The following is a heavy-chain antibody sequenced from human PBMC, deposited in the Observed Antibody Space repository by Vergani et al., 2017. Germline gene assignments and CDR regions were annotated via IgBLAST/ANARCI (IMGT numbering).Heavy chain of an antibody. D-gene: IGHD2-21*01. J-gene: IGHJ6*03. Sequence: QVQLVESGGGVVQPGRSLRLSCTSSGFTFSTYAMHWVRQAPGNGLEWVAIIYYDGSKKYYADSVKGRFTISRDNSRNTLDLLMSSLRAEDTAIYYCVREGSYCGSTTCRNPSYVYYLHMDGWGEGTAVTVSS. CDR2: IYYDGSKK. CDR3: VREGSYCGSTTCRNPSYVYYLHMDG. CDR1: GFTFSTYA. V-gene: IGHV3-33*01.